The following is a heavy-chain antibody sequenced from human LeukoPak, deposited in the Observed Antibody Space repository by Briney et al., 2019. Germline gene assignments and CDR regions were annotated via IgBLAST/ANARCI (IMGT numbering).Heavy chain of an antibody. CDR2: ISYDGSNK. J-gene: IGHJ6*02. CDR1: GFTFSSYG. Sequence: PGGSLRLSCAASGFTFSSYGMHWVRQAPGKGLEWVAVISYDGSNKYYADPVKGRFTISRDNSKNTLYLQMNSLRAEDTAVYYCAKPDAPYYDFWSGYYFLDVWGQGTTVTVSS. D-gene: IGHD3-3*01. V-gene: IGHV3-30*18. CDR3: AKPDAPYYDFWSGYYFLDV.